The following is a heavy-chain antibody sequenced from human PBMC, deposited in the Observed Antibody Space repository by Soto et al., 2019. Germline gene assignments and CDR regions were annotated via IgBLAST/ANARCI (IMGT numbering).Heavy chain of an antibody. V-gene: IGHV1-69*04. D-gene: IGHD6-19*01. CDR2: IIPILGKG. J-gene: IGHJ6*03. CDR1: RGTFSSYA. CDR3: ASNPPAVAAMHMDV. Sequence: QVQLVQSGAEVKKPGSSEKVSCKASRGTFSSYAFNWVRQAPGQGLEWMGRIIPILGKGDYAQRFQGRVTITADKSTSTVYMELSSLRSEDTAVYYCASNPPAVAAMHMDVWGKGTMVTVSS.